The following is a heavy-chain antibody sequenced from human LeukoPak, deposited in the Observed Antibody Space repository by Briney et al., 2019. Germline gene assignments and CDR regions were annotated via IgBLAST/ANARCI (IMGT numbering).Heavy chain of an antibody. CDR3: ARSIVGVRKRNDY. Sequence: RASVTVSCKASGYTFTSYDIIWVRQASGQGLEWMGWMNPNSGHTGYAQKFQGRVTMTRTTSISTAYMELTSLTSEDSAVYYCARSIVGVRKRNDYWGQGTLVTVSS. D-gene: IGHD1-26*01. CDR1: GYTFTSYD. CDR2: MNPNSGHT. J-gene: IGHJ4*02. V-gene: IGHV1-8*01.